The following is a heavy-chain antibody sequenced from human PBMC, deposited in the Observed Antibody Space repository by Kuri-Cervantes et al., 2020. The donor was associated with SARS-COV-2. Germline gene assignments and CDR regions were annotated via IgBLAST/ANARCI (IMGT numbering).Heavy chain of an antibody. CDR2: IYYSGST. J-gene: IGHJ4*02. CDR3: ARGGWQSDYLDY. D-gene: IGHD6-19*01. Sequence: SETLSLTCTVSGGSISSYYWSWIRQPPGKGLEWIGYIYYSGSTNYNPSLKSRVTISVDTSKNQFSLKLSSVTAADTAVYYCARGGWQSDYLDYWGQGTLVTVSS. CDR1: GGSISSYY. V-gene: IGHV4-59*01.